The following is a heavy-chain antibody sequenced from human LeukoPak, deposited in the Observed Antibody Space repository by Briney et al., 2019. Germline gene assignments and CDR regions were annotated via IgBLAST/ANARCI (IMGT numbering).Heavy chain of an antibody. CDR3: ARDQSGSYDNLDY. CDR1: GFTFSSYG. CDR2: IWYDGSNK. D-gene: IGHD1-26*01. J-gene: IGHJ4*02. Sequence: HTGGSLRLSCAASGFTFSSYGMHWVRQAPGKGLEWVAVIWYDGSNKYYADSVKGRFTISRDNSKNTLFLQMNSLRAEDTAVYYCARDQSGSYDNLDYWGQGTLVTVSS. V-gene: IGHV3-33*01.